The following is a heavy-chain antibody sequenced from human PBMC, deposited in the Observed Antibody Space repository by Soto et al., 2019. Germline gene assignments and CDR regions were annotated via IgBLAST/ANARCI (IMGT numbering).Heavy chain of an antibody. D-gene: IGHD3-16*02. CDR1: GLSLRTDGVR. V-gene: IGHV2-5*02. Sequence: QITLKESGPALVKPTQTLTLTCTLSGLSLRTDGVRVGWIRQTPGKALEWLAIIYWDDDKLYNPSLNNRLTITKDTSKDQVVLTMTNMDRVDTGTYYCAHRYRKRFDPWGQWIHVTVSS. CDR2: IYWDDDK. J-gene: IGHJ5*02. CDR3: AHRYRKRFDP.